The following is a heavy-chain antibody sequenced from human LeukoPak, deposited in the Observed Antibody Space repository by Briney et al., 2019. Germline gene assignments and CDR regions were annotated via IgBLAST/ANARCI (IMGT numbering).Heavy chain of an antibody. CDR1: GGTFSSYA. J-gene: IGHJ6*03. V-gene: IGHV1-69*05. Sequence: ASVKVSCKASGGTFSSYAISWVRQAPGQGLEWMGGIIPIFGTANYAQRFQGRVTITTDESTSTAYMELSSLRSEDTAVYYCARVLDMVATLGYYYYMDVWGKGTTVTVSS. D-gene: IGHD5-12*01. CDR2: IIPIFGTA. CDR3: ARVLDMVATLGYYYYMDV.